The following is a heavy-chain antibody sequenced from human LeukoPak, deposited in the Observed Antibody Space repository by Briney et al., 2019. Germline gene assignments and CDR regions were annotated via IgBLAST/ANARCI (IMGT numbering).Heavy chain of an antibody. V-gene: IGHV3-23*01. D-gene: IGHD6-19*01. CDR3: AKDEEVVSIAVAGTWEPDPSSY. J-gene: IGHJ4*02. Sequence: GGSLRLSCAASGFTFSSYAISWVRQAPGKGLEWVSAISGSGGSTYYADSVKGRFTISRDNSKNTLYLQMNSLRAEDTAVYYCAKDEEVVSIAVAGTWEPDPSSYWGQGTLVTVSS. CDR2: ISGSGGST. CDR1: GFTFSSYA.